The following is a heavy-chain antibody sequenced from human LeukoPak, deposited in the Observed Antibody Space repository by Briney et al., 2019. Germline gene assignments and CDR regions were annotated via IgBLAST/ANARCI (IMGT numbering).Heavy chain of an antibody. D-gene: IGHD5-24*01. CDR1: GGSFSGYY. CDR3: ARQKRWLQQNFDY. Sequence: PSETLSLTCAVYGGSFSGYYWSWIRQPPGKGLEWIGEINHSGSTNYNPSLKSRVTISVDTSKNQFSLKLSSVTAADTAVYYCARQKRWLQQNFDYWGQGTLVTVSS. J-gene: IGHJ4*02. V-gene: IGHV4-34*01. CDR2: INHSGST.